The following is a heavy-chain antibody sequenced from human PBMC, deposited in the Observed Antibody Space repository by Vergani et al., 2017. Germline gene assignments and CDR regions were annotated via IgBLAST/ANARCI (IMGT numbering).Heavy chain of an antibody. Sequence: QVQLVQSGPEVKKPGASVRVSCKASGDTFNVFYLHWMRQAPGQGPEWMGWIVTNNGGTNYAQKFQGRLTMTRDTSISTAYMELSSLRSDDTAVYFCARCLLPSPGAGHFDFCGQGTLVTVSS. D-gene: IGHD1-1*01. J-gene: IGHJ4*02. CDR2: IVTNNGGT. V-gene: IGHV1-2*02. CDR1: GDTFNVFY. CDR3: ARCLLPSPGAGHFDF.